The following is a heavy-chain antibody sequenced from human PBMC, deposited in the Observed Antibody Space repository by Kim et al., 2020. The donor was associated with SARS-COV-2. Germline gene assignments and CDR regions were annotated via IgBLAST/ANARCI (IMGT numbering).Heavy chain of an antibody. D-gene: IGHD6-6*01. Sequence: LSLTCAASQFTFSSYWMTWVRQARGKGLEWVANIKEDGSEKYYVDSVKGRFTISRDNAKNSLYLQMNSLRAEDTAVYYCARYSSSSWSYWGQGTLVTVSS. CDR1: QFTFSSYW. CDR3: ARYSSSSWSY. J-gene: IGHJ4*02. V-gene: IGHV3-7*03. CDR2: IKEDGSEK.